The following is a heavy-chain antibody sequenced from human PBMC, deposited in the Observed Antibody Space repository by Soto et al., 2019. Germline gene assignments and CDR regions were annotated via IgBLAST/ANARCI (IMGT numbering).Heavy chain of an antibody. CDR3: AKVPLRPYYFDY. CDR1: GFTFANYA. CDR2: ISAGGDNT. J-gene: IGHJ4*02. Sequence: GGSLRLSCTASGFTFANYAMHWVRQGPGKGKEWVSGISAGGDNTDYADAVKGRFTISRDNSRNTLFLQMTSLRAEDTALYYCAKVPLRPYYFDYXGPGTMVTVSS. D-gene: IGHD4-17*01. V-gene: IGHV3-23*01.